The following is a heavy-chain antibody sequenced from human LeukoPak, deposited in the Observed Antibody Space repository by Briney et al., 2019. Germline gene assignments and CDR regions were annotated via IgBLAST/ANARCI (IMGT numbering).Heavy chain of an antibody. CDR1: GFIFSNYG. V-gene: IGHV3-30*02. D-gene: IGHD6-19*01. Sequence: GGSLRLSCAASGFIFSNYGMHWVRQAPGKGLEWVAFIRYDESNKFYADSVEGRFTISRDNSKNILFLQMNSLRAEDTAVYYCATMQWLEGVDWFDPWGQGTLVTVSS. CDR2: IRYDESNK. J-gene: IGHJ5*02. CDR3: ATMQWLEGVDWFDP.